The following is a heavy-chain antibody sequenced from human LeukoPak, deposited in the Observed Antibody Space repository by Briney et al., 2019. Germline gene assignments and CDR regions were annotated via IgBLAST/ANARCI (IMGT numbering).Heavy chain of an antibody. CDR3: ARDRRYCSSTTCYNIDYYYGMDV. J-gene: IGHJ6*01. Sequence: ASVKDSCKASGYTFTNFGLSWVRPAPGQGLEWMGWISPHNGNTNYAEKFQGRVTMTTDTSTSTAYMELRSLRSDDTALYYCARDRRYCSSTTCYNIDYYYGMDVWGQGTTVTVSS. D-gene: IGHD2-2*02. CDR2: ISPHNGNT. V-gene: IGHV1-18*01. CDR1: GYTFTNFG.